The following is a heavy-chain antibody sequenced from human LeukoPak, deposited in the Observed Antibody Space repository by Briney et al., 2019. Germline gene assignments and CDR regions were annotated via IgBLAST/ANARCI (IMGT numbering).Heavy chain of an antibody. J-gene: IGHJ4*02. CDR3: ARDESGGYFVY. D-gene: IGHD2-15*01. CDR1: GFTFSSNW. CDR2: IKQDGTMK. V-gene: IGHV3-7*01. Sequence: GGSLRLSCAASGFTFSSNWMSWVRQAPGRGLEWVANIKQDGTMKQYVDSVRGRFTISRDNAKSSLYLQVSSLKAEDSAVYYCARDESGGYFVYWGQGTLVTVSS.